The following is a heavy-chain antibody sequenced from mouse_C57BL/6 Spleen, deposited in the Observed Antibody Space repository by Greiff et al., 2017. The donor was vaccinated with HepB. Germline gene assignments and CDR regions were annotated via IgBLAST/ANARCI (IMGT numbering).Heavy chain of an antibody. V-gene: IGHV5-4*01. J-gene: IGHJ2*01. Sequence: EVQLVESGGGLVKPGGSLKLSCAASGFTFSSYAMSWVRQTPEKRLEWVATISDGGSYTYYPDNVKGRFTISRDNAKNNLYLQMSHLKSEDTAMYYCARDEDYYGSSFDYWGQGTTLIVSS. CDR1: GFTFSSYA. CDR2: ISDGGSYT. D-gene: IGHD1-1*01. CDR3: ARDEDYYGSSFDY.